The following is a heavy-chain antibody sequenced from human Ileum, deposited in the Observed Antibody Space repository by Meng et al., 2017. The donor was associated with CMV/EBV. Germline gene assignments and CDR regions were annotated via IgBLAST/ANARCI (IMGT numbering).Heavy chain of an antibody. CDR1: GYTFTSYG. Sequence: ASVKVSCKASGYTFTSYGIGWVRQAPGQGLEWMGWISAYNGNTNYAQKLQGRVTMTTDTSTSTAYMELRSLRSDDTAVYYCARGYCSSTSCYVTDYWGQGTLVTVSS. CDR3: ARGYCSSTSCYVTDY. D-gene: IGHD2-2*01. V-gene: IGHV1-18*01. CDR2: ISAYNGNT. J-gene: IGHJ4*02.